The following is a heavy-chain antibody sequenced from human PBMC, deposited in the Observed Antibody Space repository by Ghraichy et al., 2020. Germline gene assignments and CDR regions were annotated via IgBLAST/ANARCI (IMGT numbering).Heavy chain of an antibody. V-gene: IGHV3-21*01. CDR3: AREHSGSDPFCAGYCYTIDY. Sequence: GGSLRLSCAASGFTFTSYSMTWARQAPGKGLEWVSSISSSSSDIYYADSVKGRFTISRDNAKNSLYLQLNSLRAEDMAVYYCAREHSGSDPFCAGYCYTIDYWGQGTLVTVSS. CDR1: GFTFTSYS. CDR2: ISSSSSDI. D-gene: IGHD2-21*01. J-gene: IGHJ4*02.